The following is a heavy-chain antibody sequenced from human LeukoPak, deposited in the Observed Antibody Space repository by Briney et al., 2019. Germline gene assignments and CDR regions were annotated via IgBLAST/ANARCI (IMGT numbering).Heavy chain of an antibody. V-gene: IGHV3-23*01. Sequence: GGSLRLSCAASGFTFSSYEMNWVRQAPGKGLEWVSGISGSGGRTYYADSVNGRFTISRDNSKNTLYLQMNSLRADDTAVYYCAKDAVTALAGYYYYMDVWGKGTMVTVSS. D-gene: IGHD6-19*01. CDR2: ISGSGGRT. CDR3: AKDAVTALAGYYYYMDV. CDR1: GFTFSSYE. J-gene: IGHJ6*03.